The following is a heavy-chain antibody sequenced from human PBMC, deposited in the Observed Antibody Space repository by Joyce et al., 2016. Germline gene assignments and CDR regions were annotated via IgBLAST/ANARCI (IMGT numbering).Heavy chain of an antibody. CDR3: ARSGSGWARFDY. CDR2: TYDTGTT. J-gene: IGHJ4*02. V-gene: IGHV4-39*01. Sequence: QLQLQESGPGLVKPSETLSLTCTVAGDSISDSRYHWGWIRQPPGKVLGWIGTTYDTGTTHYSPFLKSRVTIFADMSKNQFSLKVTSVTDTDTALYYCARSGSGWARFDYWGQGTLVTVSS. CDR1: GDSISDSRYH. D-gene: IGHD6-19*01.